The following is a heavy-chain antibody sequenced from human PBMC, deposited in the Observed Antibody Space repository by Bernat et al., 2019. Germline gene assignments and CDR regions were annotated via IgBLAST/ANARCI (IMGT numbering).Heavy chain of an antibody. CDR2: IKSKTDGGTT. J-gene: IGHJ4*02. V-gene: IGHV3-15*07. D-gene: IGHD3-3*01. CDR1: AFIFTDAW. Sequence: EVQLVESGGDLVKSGESLRLSCATSAFIFTDAWMNWVRQAPGKGLEWVGRIKSKTDGGTTEYAAPVKGRFTISRDDSKNTVYLQMNSLKIEDTAIYYCNTDRITTFGRFWGQGTLVTVSS. CDR3: NTDRITTFGRF.